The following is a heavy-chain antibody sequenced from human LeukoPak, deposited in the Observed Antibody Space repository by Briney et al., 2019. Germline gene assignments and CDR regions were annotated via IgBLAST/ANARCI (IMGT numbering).Heavy chain of an antibody. V-gene: IGHV1-2*02. J-gene: IGHJ4*02. Sequence: GASVKVSCKASGYTFTGYYMHWVRQAPGQGLEWMGWINPNSGGTNYAQKFQGRVTMTRDTSISTAYMELSRLRSDDTAVYYCARDTRYWSGGSCDGDYWGQGTLVTVSS. CDR1: GYTFTGYY. D-gene: IGHD2-15*01. CDR2: INPNSGGT. CDR3: ARDTRYWSGGSCDGDY.